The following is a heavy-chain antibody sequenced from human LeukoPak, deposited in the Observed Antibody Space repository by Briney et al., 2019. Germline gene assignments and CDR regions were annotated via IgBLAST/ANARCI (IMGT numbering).Heavy chain of an antibody. CDR1: GGSISSYY. CDR2: IYYSGST. CDR3: ARGSAAAAY. V-gene: IGHV4-59*01. Sequence: SETLSLTCTVSGGSISSYYWSWIRQPPGKGLEWIGYIYYSGSTNYNPSLKSRVTISVDTSKNQFSLKLSSVTAADTAVYYCARGSAAAAYWGQGTLVTVSS. D-gene: IGHD2-2*01. J-gene: IGHJ4*02.